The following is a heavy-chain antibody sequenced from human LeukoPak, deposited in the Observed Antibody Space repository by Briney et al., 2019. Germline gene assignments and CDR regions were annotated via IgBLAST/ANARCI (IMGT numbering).Heavy chain of an antibody. J-gene: IGHJ6*02. V-gene: IGHV4-34*01. Sequence: SETLSLTCDVYGGSFSGYYWSWIRQPPGKGLEWIGEINHSGSTNYNPSLKSRVTISVDTSKNQFSLKLSSVTAADTAVYYCARVQPGDYYYGMDVWGQGTTVTASS. CDR1: GGSFSGYY. CDR3: ARVQPGDYYYGMDV. CDR2: INHSGST.